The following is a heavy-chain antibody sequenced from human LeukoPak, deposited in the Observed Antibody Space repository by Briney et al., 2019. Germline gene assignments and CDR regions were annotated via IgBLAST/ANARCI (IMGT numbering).Heavy chain of an antibody. V-gene: IGHV4-39*07. J-gene: IGHJ6*02. D-gene: IGHD2-2*01. Sequence: SETLSLTCTVSGGSISSSSYYWGWIRQPPGKGLEWIGEINHSGSTNYNPSLKSRVTISVDTSKNQFSLKLSSVTAADTAVYYCARDGSYCSSTSCWAGGYYYYGMDVWGQGTTVTVSS. CDR1: GGSISSSSYY. CDR3: ARDGSYCSSTSCWAGGYYYYGMDV. CDR2: INHSGST.